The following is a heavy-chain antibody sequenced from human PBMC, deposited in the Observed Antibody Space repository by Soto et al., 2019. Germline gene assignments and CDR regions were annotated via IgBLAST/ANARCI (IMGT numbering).Heavy chain of an antibody. CDR2: IYYSGST. J-gene: IGHJ4*02. CDR1: GGSISSYY. V-gene: IGHV4-59*04. Sequence: SETLSLTCTVSGGSISSYYWSWIRQPPGKGLEWIGSIYYSGSTNYNPSLKSRVTISVDTSKNQFSLKLSSVTAADTAVYYCATIPATTILTDYWGQGTLVTVSS. D-gene: IGHD2-2*02. CDR3: ATIPATTILTDY.